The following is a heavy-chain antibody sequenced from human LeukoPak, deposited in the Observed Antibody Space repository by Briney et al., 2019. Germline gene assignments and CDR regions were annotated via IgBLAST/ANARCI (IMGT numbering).Heavy chain of an antibody. V-gene: IGHV6-1*01. J-gene: IGHJ6*02. Sequence: SQTLSLTCAISGDSVSNNSVAWDWIRQSPSRGLEWLGRTYYRSMWYHDYAASVISRITITPDTSKNQFSLHLNSVTPEDTAVYYCARDFRFYDSSGYPVGGYYGMDAWGQGTTVTVSS. CDR2: TYYRSMWYH. D-gene: IGHD3-22*01. CDR3: ARDFRFYDSSGYPVGGYYGMDA. CDR1: GDSVSNNSVA.